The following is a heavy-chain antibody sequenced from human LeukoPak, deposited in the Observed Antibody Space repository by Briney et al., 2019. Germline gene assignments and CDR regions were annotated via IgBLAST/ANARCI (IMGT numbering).Heavy chain of an antibody. Sequence: GGSLRLSCAASGFPFSRYSMNWVRQAPGKGLEWVSYISASGSNIYYLDSVKGRFTVSRDNAMNSLFLQMDRPRAEETAVYYCVRVKGTYFDFWGQGTLVTVSS. D-gene: IGHD1-1*01. V-gene: IGHV3-48*01. CDR1: GFPFSRYS. CDR2: ISASGSNI. CDR3: VRVKGTYFDF. J-gene: IGHJ4*02.